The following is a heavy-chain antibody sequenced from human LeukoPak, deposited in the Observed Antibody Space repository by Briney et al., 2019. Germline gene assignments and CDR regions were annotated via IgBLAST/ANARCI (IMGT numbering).Heavy chain of an antibody. D-gene: IGHD1-26*01. CDR2: ISHSGST. CDR3: ARGPGTNFDY. CDR1: GGSFSGYY. V-gene: IGHV4-34*01. J-gene: IGHJ4*02. Sequence: SETLSLTCAVYGGSFSGYYWSWIRQPPGKGLEWIGEISHSGSTNYNPSLKSRVTISVDTSKNQFSLKLSSVTAADTAVYYCARGPGTNFDYWGQGTLVTVSS.